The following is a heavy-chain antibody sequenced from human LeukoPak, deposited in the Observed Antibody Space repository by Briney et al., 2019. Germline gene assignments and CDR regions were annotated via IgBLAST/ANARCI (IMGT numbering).Heavy chain of an antibody. CDR1: GFTFSSYS. D-gene: IGHD4-11*01. CDR2: ISSSSSYI. Sequence: GGSLRLSCAASGFTFSSYSMNWVRQAPGKGLEWVSSISSSSSYIYYADSVKGRFTISRDNAKNSLYLQMNSLRAEDTAVYYCACDLTHLTTVTVGYWGQGTLVTVSS. V-gene: IGHV3-21*01. J-gene: IGHJ4*02. CDR3: ACDLTHLTTVTVGY.